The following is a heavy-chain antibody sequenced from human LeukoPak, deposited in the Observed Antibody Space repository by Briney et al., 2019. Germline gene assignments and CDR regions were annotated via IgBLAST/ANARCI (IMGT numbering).Heavy chain of an antibody. CDR1: GYIFTNYD. CDR2: INPNSGGT. CDR3: ARLSGYSYGPQAAYYYYYGMDV. J-gene: IGHJ6*02. D-gene: IGHD5-18*01. Sequence: ASAKVSCKASGYIFTNYDINWVRHATGQGLEWMGWINPNSGGTNYAQKFQGWVTMTRDTSISSAYMELSRLRSDDTAVYYCARLSGYSYGPQAAYYYYYGMDVWGQGTTVTVSS. V-gene: IGHV1-2*04.